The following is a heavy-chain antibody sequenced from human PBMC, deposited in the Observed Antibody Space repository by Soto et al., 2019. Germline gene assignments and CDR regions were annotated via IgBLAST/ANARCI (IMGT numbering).Heavy chain of an antibody. CDR2: ISYDGSNK. V-gene: IGHV3-30*18. D-gene: IGHD6-19*01. CDR1: GLTFSSYG. CDR3: ANLLYVAVAGTV. Sequence: GGSLRLSWAASGLTFSSYGMHWVRQAPGKGLEWVAVISYDGSNKYYADSVKGRFTISRDNSKNTLYLQVNSLRAEDTAVYYCANLLYVAVAGTVWSQGTLGTVSS. J-gene: IGHJ4*02.